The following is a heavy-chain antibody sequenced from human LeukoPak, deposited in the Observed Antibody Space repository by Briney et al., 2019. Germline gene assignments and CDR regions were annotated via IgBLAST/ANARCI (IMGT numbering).Heavy chain of an antibody. J-gene: IGHJ3*02. V-gene: IGHV4-30-2*01. D-gene: IGHD3-10*01. CDR3: ARGQITMVRGVIITHDAFDI. CDR2: IYHSGST. CDR1: GGSISSGGYS. Sequence: PSQTLSLTCAVSGGSISSGGYSWSWIRQPPGKGLEWIGYIYHSGSTYYNPSLKSRVTIPVDRSKNQFSLKLSSVTAADTAVYYCARGQITMVRGVIITHDAFDIWGQGTMVTVSS.